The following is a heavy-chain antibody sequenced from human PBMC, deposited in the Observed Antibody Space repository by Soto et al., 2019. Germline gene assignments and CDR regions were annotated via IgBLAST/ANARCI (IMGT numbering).Heavy chain of an antibody. J-gene: IGHJ4*02. D-gene: IGHD6-19*01. CDR3: AKDRTTVAGAIDY. Sequence: EVQLLASGGGLVHPGGSLRLSCAASGFTFRSYAMSWVRQAPGKGLEWVAAISGSGGSTYYADSVKGRFTISRDNSKNTLYLQMNSLRAEDTAVYYCAKDRTTVAGAIDYWGQGTLVTVSS. CDR1: GFTFRSYA. CDR2: ISGSGGST. V-gene: IGHV3-23*01.